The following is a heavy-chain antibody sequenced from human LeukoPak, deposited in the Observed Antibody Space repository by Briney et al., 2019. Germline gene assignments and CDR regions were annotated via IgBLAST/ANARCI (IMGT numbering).Heavy chain of an antibody. J-gene: IGHJ6*03. CDR2: IYHSGST. CDR3: ARPYHYYMDV. Sequence: SETLSLTCTVSGGSISSSTYYWGWIRQPPGKGLEWIGEIYHSGSTNYNPSLKSRVTISVDESNNQFSLKLSSVTAADTAVYYCARPYHYYMDVWGKGTTVIVSS. V-gene: IGHV4-39*07. CDR1: GGSISSSTYY.